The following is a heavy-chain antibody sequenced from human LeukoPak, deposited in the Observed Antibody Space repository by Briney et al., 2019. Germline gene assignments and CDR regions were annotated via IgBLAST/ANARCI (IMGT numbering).Heavy chain of an antibody. Sequence: EGSLRLSCVVSGFTFSSYAMSWVRQAPGKGLEWVSAISGSGGSTYYADSVQGRFTISRDNAKNSLYLQMNSLRAEDTAVYYCARADCSGGSCYGNFNYWGQGTLVTVSS. J-gene: IGHJ4*02. CDR2: ISGSGGST. D-gene: IGHD2-15*01. CDR3: ARADCSGGSCYGNFNY. V-gene: IGHV3-23*01. CDR1: GFTFSSYA.